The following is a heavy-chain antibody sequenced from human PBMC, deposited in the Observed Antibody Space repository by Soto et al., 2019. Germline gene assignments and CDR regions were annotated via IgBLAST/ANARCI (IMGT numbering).Heavy chain of an antibody. CDR1: GGSITSSNYY. CDR3: ARLLYDSRGYYYFDY. J-gene: IGHJ4*02. Sequence: QLQLQASGPGLVKPSETLSLTCYVSGGSITSSNYYWGWIRQPPGKGLEWIASIYYTGSTYNNPSLRGRVIVSVDTSNNQFSLRLSSVTAADTAVYYCARLLYDSRGYYYFDYWGQGTLVTVSS. D-gene: IGHD3-22*01. V-gene: IGHV4-39*01. CDR2: IYYTGST.